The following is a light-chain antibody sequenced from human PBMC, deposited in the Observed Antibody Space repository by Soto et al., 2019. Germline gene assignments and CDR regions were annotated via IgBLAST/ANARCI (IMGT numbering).Light chain of an antibody. CDR1: QGVSTW. CDR2: TAS. CDR3: QQAASFPIT. Sequence: DIQMTQSPSSLSASVGDGVTITCRASQGVSTWLAWYQQKPGKAPNLLIYTASSLQSGVPSRFSGSGSGTDFTLTINGLQPEDFATYYCQQAASFPITFGQGTRLEIK. V-gene: IGKV1-12*01. J-gene: IGKJ5*01.